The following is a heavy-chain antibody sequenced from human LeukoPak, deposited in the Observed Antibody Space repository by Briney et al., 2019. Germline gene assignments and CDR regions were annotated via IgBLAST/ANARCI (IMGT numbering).Heavy chain of an antibody. CDR1: GFTFSSYG. J-gene: IGHJ4*02. CDR2: ISYDGSNK. V-gene: IGHV3-30*18. CDR3: AKEGYSSGWYYFDY. D-gene: IGHD6-19*01. Sequence: PGGSLRLSCAASGFTFSSYGMHWVRQAPGKGLEWVAVISYDGSNKYYADSVKGRFTISRDNSKNTLYLQMNSLGAEDTAVYYCAKEGYSSGWYYFDYWGQGTLVTVSS.